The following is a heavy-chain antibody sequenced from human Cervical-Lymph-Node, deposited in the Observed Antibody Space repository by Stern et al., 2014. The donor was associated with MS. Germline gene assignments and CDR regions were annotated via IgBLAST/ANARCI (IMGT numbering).Heavy chain of an antibody. CDR1: GGTFSTLA. CDR2: IIPIIDSA. J-gene: IGHJ3*02. CDR3: ARDRRDAHTYAFDT. D-gene: IGHD5-24*01. Sequence: VQLVESGAEVKKPGSSVKVSCQASGGTFSTLAINWVRQASGQGLEWMGGIIPIIDSANYGQKFQDRVTITADTSTRTVYMELRNLSTEDTAVFFCARDRRDAHTYAFDTWGQGTPVTVSA. V-gene: IGHV1-69*06.